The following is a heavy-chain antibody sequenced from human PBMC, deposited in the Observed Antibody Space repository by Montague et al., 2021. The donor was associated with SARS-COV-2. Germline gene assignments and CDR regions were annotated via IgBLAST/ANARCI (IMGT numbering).Heavy chain of an antibody. D-gene: IGHD3-10*01. CDR1: GGSFSGYY. Sequence: SETLSLTCAVYGGSFSGYYWSWTRQPPGKGLEWIGEINKSGSTNYNPSLKSRVTISRDTSKSQFYLKLSSGTAADTALSYCARGPSSRYYYGSGIYEYFEYWGQGTLVTVSS. J-gene: IGHJ1*01. CDR3: ARGPSSRYYYGSGIYEYFEY. CDR2: INKSGST. V-gene: IGHV4-34*01.